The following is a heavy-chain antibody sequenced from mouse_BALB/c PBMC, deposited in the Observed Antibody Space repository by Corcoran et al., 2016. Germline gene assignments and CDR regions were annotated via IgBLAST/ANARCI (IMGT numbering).Heavy chain of an antibody. D-gene: IGHD2-14*01. Sequence: EVQLQQSGPELVKPGASMKISYKASGYSFTGYTMNWVKQGHGKNLEWIGLINPYNGGTSYNQKFKGKATLTVDKSSSTAYMELLSLTSEDSAVYYCARKEVRPYYYAMDYWGQGTSVTVSS. CDR2: INPYNGGT. V-gene: IGHV1-18*01. CDR3: ARKEVRPYYYAMDY. J-gene: IGHJ4*01. CDR1: GYSFTGYT.